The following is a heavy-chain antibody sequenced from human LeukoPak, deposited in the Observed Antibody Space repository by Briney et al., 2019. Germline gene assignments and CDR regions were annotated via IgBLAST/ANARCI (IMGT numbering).Heavy chain of an antibody. V-gene: IGHV4-34*01. D-gene: IGHD3-16*02. J-gene: IGHJ6*03. CDR2: INHSGST. CDR1: GGSFSGYY. CDR3: ARDSYRNYYYYYYMDV. Sequence: SETLSLTCAVYGGSFSGYYWSWIRQPPGKGLEWIGEINHSGSTNYNPSLKSRVTMSVDTSKNQFSLKLSSVTAADTAVYYCARDSYRNYYYYYYMDVWGKGTTVTISS.